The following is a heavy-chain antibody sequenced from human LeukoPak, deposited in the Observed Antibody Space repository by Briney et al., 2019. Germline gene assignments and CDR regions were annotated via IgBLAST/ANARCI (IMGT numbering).Heavy chain of an antibody. J-gene: IGHJ4*02. V-gene: IGHV3-23*01. CDR3: AKPPRDFWSGPTRDY. D-gene: IGHD3-3*01. Sequence: GSLRLSCAASGSTFSSYAMSWVRQAPGKGLEWVSAISGSGGSTYYADSVKGRFTISRDNSKNTLYLQMNSLRAEDTAVYYCAKPPRDFWSGPTRDYWGQGTLVTVSS. CDR1: GSTFSSYA. CDR2: ISGSGGST.